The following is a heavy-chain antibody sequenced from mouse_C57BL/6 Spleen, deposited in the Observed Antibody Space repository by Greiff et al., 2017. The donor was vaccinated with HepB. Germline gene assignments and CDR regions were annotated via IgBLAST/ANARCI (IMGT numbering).Heavy chain of an antibody. V-gene: IGHV14-4*01. D-gene: IGHD1-1*01. CDR2: IDPENGDT. Sequence: EVQRVESGAELVRPGASVKLSCTASGFNIKDDYMHWVKQRPEQGLEWIGWIDPENGDTEYASKFQGKATITADTSSNTAYLQLSSLTSEDTAVYYCTALLRYRFAYWGQGTLVTVSA. CDR3: TALLRYRFAY. J-gene: IGHJ3*01. CDR1: GFNIKDDY.